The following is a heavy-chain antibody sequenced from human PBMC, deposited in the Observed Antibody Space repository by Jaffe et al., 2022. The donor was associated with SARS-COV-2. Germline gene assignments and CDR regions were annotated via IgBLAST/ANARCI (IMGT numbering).Heavy chain of an antibody. Sequence: EVQLLESGGGLVQPGGSLRLSCAASGFTFSSYAMSWVRQAPGKGLEWVSAISGSGGSTYYADSVKGRFTISRDNSKNTLYLQMNSLRAEDTAVYYCAKDDYYSTSSQRGKQQLVRGAFDIWGQGTMVTVSS. V-gene: IGHV3-23*01. CDR2: ISGSGGST. CDR3: AKDDYYSTSSQRGKQQLVRGAFDI. CDR1: GFTFSSYA. J-gene: IGHJ3*02. D-gene: IGHD6-13*01.